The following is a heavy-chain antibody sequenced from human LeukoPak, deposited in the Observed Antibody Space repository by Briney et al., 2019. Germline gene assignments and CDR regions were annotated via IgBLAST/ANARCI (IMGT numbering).Heavy chain of an antibody. CDR2: ISGSGGST. CDR3: ANSDFWSGSNTYYFDY. J-gene: IGHJ4*02. Sequence: GGSLRLSCAASGFTFSSYAMSWVRQAPGKGLEWVSAISGSGGSTYYADSVKGRFTISRDNSKNTLYLQMNSLRAEDTAVYYCANSDFWSGSNTYYFDYWGQGTLVTVSS. D-gene: IGHD3-3*01. CDR1: GFTFSSYA. V-gene: IGHV3-23*01.